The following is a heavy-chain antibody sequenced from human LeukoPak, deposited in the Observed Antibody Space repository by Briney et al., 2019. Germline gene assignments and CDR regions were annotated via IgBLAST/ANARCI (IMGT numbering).Heavy chain of an antibody. V-gene: IGHV4-38-2*02. D-gene: IGHD3-10*01. J-gene: IGHJ5*02. CDR1: GYSISSGYY. Sequence: SEALSLTCTVSGYSISSGYYWGWIRQPPGKGLEWIGSVHHSADTYYNPSLKSRLTISIDTSKNQFSLKLNSVTAADTAVYYCARYGHWFDPWGQGTLVTVSS. CDR3: ARYGHWFDP. CDR2: VHHSADT.